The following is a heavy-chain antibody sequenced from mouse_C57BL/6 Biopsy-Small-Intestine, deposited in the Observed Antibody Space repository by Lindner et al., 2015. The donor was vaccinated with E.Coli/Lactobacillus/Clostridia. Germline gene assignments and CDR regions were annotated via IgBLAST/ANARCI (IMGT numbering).Heavy chain of an antibody. CDR3: ARDPGHMDY. CDR2: ISDGGSYT. CDR1: GFTFSSYA. J-gene: IGHJ4*01. Sequence: VQLQESGGGLVKPGGSLKLSCAASGFTFSSYAMSWVRQTPEKRLEWVATISDGGSYTYYPDNVKGRFTISRDSAKNNLYLQMSHLKSEDTAMYYCARDPGHMDYWGQGTSVTVSS. V-gene: IGHV5-4*01.